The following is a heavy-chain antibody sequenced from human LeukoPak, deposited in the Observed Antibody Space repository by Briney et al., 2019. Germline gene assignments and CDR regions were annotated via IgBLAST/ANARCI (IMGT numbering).Heavy chain of an antibody. CDR3: AKDLLLLWFRGNYYYYYGMDV. J-gene: IGHJ6*04. CDR1: GLTFSSYG. CDR2: ISYDGSNN. D-gene: IGHD3-10*01. Sequence: AGGSLRLSCAASGLTFSSYGMHWVRQAPGKGLEWVAVISYDGSNNYYADSVKGRFTISRDNSKNTLYLQMNSLRAEDTAVYYCAKDLLLLWFRGNYYYYYGMDVWGKGTTVTVSS. V-gene: IGHV3-30*18.